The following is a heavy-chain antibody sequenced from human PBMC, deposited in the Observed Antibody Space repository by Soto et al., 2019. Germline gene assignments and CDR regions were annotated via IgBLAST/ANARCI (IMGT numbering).Heavy chain of an antibody. J-gene: IGHJ5*02. D-gene: IGHD3-9*01. V-gene: IGHV1-69*06. CDR1: GGTFSSYA. CDR2: IIPIFGTA. CDR3: ARALRYFDWLPWFDP. Sequence: SVKVSCKASGGTFSSYAISWVRQAPGQGLEWMGGIIPIFGTANYAQKFQGRVTITADKSTSTAYMELSSLRSEDTAVYYCARALRYFDWLPWFDPWGQGTLVTVSS.